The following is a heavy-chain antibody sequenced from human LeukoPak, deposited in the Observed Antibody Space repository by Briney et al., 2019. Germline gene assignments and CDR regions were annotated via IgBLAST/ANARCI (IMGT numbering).Heavy chain of an antibody. V-gene: IGHV3-23*01. CDR1: GFTFSSYA. D-gene: IGHD6-13*01. CDR2: ISGSGGST. CDR3: AKVRQAAAGRLDY. Sequence: GGSLRLSXAASGFTFSSYAMSWVGQAPGKGLEWVSAISGSGGSTYYADSVEGRFTISRDNSKNTLYLQINSLRAEDTAVYYFAKVRQAAAGRLDYWGQGTLVTVSS. J-gene: IGHJ4*02.